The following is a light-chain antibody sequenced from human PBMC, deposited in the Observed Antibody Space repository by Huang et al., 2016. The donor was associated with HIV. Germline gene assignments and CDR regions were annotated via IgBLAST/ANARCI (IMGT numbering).Light chain of an antibody. CDR2: GAS. V-gene: IGKV3-15*01. J-gene: IGKJ5*01. Sequence: EVVMTQSPATLSVSPGERATLSCRASQSVGSDFAWYQQKPGQAPRLVISGASTRANGIPARFSGSRSGTEFTLSISSLQSEDIAVYYCQQYKNWPPITFGQGTRLEIK. CDR1: QSVGSD. CDR3: QQYKNWPPIT.